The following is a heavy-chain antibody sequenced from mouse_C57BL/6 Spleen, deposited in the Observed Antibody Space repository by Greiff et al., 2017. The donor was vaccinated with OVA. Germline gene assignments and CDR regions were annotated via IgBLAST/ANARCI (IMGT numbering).Heavy chain of an antibody. D-gene: IGHD1-2*01. CDR2: IYPGNSDT. J-gene: IGHJ2*01. CDR3: TRSAPSSDYFDY. Sequence: DVQLQQSGTVLARPGASVKMSCKTSGYTFTSYWMHWVKQRPGQGLEWIGAIYPGNSDTSYNQKFKGKAKLTAVTSASTAYMELSSLTNEDSAVYYCTRSAPSSDYFDYWGQGTTLTVSS. CDR1: GYTFTSYW. V-gene: IGHV1-5*01.